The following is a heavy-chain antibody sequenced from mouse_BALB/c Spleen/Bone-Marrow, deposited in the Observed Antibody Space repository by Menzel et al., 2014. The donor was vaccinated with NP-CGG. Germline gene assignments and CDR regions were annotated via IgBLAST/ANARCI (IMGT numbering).Heavy chain of an antibody. Sequence: EVQLQESGAELVKPGASVKLSCTASGFNIKDTYMHWVKRRPEQGLEWIGWIDPANGNTKYDPKFQGKATITADTSSNTAYLQLSSLTSEDTAVYYCARYRLGTYFDYWGQGTTLTVSS. CDR2: IDPANGNT. D-gene: IGHD1-2*01. CDR1: GFNIKDTY. V-gene: IGHV14-3*02. J-gene: IGHJ2*01. CDR3: ARYRLGTYFDY.